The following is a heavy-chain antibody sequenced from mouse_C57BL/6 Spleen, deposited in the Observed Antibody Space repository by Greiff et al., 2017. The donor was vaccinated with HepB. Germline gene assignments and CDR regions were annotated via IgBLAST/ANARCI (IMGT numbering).Heavy chain of an antibody. CDR1: GYTFTDYN. J-gene: IGHJ2*01. V-gene: IGHV1-22*01. D-gene: IGHD2-4*01. CDR2: INPNNGGT. CDR3: ARGLNYDYDQGY. Sequence: EVQLQQSGPELVKPGASVKMSCKASGYTFTDYNMHWVKQSHGKSLEWIGYINPNNGGTSYNQKFKGKATLTVNKSSSTAYMELRSLTSEDSAVYYCARGLNYDYDQGYWGQGTTLTVSS.